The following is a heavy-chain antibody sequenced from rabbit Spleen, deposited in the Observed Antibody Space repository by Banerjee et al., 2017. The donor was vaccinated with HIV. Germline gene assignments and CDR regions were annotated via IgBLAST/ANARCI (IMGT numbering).Heavy chain of an antibody. J-gene: IGHJ4*01. CDR2: INTGSGSA. V-gene: IGHV1S45*01. Sequence: QEQLVESGGGLVQPGGSLTLTCKASGIDFSSYYYMCWVRQAPGKGLEWIGCINTGSGSAYYASWAKGRFTISRASSTTVTLQMTSLTAADTATYFCARAGSGWFDYFDLWGQGTLVTVS. CDR1: GIDFSSYYY. D-gene: IGHD8-1*01. CDR3: ARAGSGWFDYFDL.